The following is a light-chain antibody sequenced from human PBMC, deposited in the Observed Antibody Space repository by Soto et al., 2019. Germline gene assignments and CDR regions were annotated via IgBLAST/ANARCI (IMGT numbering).Light chain of an antibody. CDR1: QSISSW. CDR2: DAS. V-gene: IGKV1-5*01. Sequence: DIQMTQSPSTLSASVGARVPITCRASQSISSWLAWYQQKPGKAPKLLIYDASSLESGVPSRFSGSGSGTEFTLTISSLQPDDFATXXXXXXXXXSEAFGQGTKVDIK. J-gene: IGKJ1*01. CDR3: XXXXXXSEA.